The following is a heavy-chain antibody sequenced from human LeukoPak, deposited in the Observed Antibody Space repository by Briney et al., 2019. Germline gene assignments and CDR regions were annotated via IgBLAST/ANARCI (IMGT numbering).Heavy chain of an antibody. CDR1: GYTFTSYG. J-gene: IGHJ5*02. D-gene: IGHD6-6*01. CDR3: ARAIAARLTGGSFDP. V-gene: IGHV1-18*01. Sequence: ASVKVSRKASGYTFTSYGISWVRQAPGQGLEWMGWISAYNGNTNYAQKLQGRVTMTTDTSTSTAYMELRSLRSDDTAVYYCARAIAARLTGGSFDPWGQGTLVTVSS. CDR2: ISAYNGNT.